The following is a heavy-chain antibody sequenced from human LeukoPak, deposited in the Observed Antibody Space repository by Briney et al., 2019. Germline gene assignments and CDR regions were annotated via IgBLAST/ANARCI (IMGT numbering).Heavy chain of an antibody. Sequence: GGSLRLSCAASGFTFSSYGMHWVRQAPGNGLEWVAVISYDGSNKYYADSVKGRFTISRDNSKNTLYLQMNSLRAEDTAVYYCARGQYYDILTGYFPWGQGTLVTVSS. CDR2: ISYDGSNK. D-gene: IGHD3-9*01. CDR3: ARGQYYDILTGYFP. J-gene: IGHJ5*02. V-gene: IGHV3-30*03. CDR1: GFTFSSYG.